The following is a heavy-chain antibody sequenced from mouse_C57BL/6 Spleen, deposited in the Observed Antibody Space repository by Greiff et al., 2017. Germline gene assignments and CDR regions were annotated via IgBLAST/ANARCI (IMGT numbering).Heavy chain of an antibody. CDR2: IDPSDSYT. D-gene: IGHD2-4*01. J-gene: IGHJ2*01. V-gene: IGHV1-59*01. CDR3: ARRGYDYDGDYFDY. CDR1: GYTFTSYW. Sequence: QVQLQQPGAELVRPGTSVKLSCKASGYTFTSYWMHWVKQRPGQGLEWIGVIDPSDSYTNYNQKFKGKATLTVDTSSSTAYMQLSSLTSEDSAVYYCARRGYDYDGDYFDYWGQGTTLTVSS.